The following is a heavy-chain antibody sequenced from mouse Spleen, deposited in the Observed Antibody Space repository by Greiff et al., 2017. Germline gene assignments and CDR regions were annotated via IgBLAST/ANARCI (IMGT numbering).Heavy chain of an antibody. Sequence: EVQVVESGGGLVKPGGSLKLSCAASGFTFSDYGMHWVRQAPEKGLEWVAYISSGSSTIYYADTVKGRFTISRDNAKNTLFLQMTSLRSEDTAMYYCARGYYGSSYEADYWGQGTTLTVSS. J-gene: IGHJ2*01. CDR2: ISSGSSTI. CDR1: GFTFSDYG. CDR3: ARGYYGSSYEADY. V-gene: IGHV5-17*01. D-gene: IGHD1-1*01.